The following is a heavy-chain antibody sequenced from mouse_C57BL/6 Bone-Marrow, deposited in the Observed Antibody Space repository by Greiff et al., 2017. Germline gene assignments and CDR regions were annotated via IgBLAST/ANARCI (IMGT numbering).Heavy chain of an antibody. V-gene: IGHV1-5*01. CDR2: IYPGNSDT. D-gene: IGHD2-4*01. Sequence: EVQLQQSGTVLARPGASVKMSCKTSGYTFTSYWMHWVKQRPGQGLEWIGAIYPGNSDTSYNQKFKGKAKLTAVTSASTAYMELSSLTNEDSAVYYCTGDYDYDGYYFDYWGQGTTLTVSS. CDR3: TGDYDYDGYYFDY. CDR1: GYTFTSYW. J-gene: IGHJ2*01.